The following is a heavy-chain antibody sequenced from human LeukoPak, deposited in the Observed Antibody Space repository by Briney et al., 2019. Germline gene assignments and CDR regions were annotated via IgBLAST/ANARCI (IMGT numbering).Heavy chain of an antibody. V-gene: IGHV1-8*01. CDR3: ARDKYTGYETFDY. D-gene: IGHD5-12*01. J-gene: IGHJ4*02. CDR1: GYTFTGYD. Sequence: GASVKVSCTASGYTFTGYDIHWVRQAPGQGLEWMGWMNPNSGNTGYAQKFQGRVTMTRGTSISTAYMELNRLTSHDTAVYYCARDKYTGYETFDYWGQGTPVTVSS. CDR2: MNPNSGNT.